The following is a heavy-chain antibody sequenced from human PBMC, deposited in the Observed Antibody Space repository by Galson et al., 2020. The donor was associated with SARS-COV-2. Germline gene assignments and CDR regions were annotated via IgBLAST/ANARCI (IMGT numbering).Heavy chain of an antibody. CDR1: GGSFSGYY. D-gene: IGHD3-9*01. V-gene: IGHV4-34*01. CDR3: ARFGTGYYNGFDY. CDR2: INHSGSP. Sequence: SETLSLTCAVYGGSFSGYYWTWIRQPPGKGLEWIGEINHSGSPNYNPSLKSRVTMSVDTSKNQFSLKLSSVTAADTAVYYCARFGTGYYNGFDYWGQGTLVTVSS. J-gene: IGHJ4*02.